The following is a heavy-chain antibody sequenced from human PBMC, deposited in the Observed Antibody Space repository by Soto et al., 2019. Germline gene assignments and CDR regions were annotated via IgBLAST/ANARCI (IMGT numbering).Heavy chain of an antibody. CDR3: ARNLKDFDY. V-gene: IGHV4-34*01. CDR1: GGSFSGYY. J-gene: IGHJ4*02. Sequence: PETLSLTCAVYGGSFSGYYWSWIRQPPGKGLEWIGEINHSGSTNYNPSLKSRVTISVDTSKNQFSLKLSSVTAADTAVYYCARNLKDFDYWGQGTLVTVS. CDR2: INHSGST.